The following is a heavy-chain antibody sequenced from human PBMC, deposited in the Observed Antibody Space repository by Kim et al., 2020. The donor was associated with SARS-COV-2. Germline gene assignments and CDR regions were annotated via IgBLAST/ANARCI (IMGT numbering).Heavy chain of an antibody. CDR3: ARGHGSSLGLTPLDY. J-gene: IGHJ4*02. V-gene: IGHV4-34*01. Sequence: SETLSLTCAVYGGSFSGYYWSWIRQPPGKGLEWIGEINHSGSTNYNPSLKSRVTISVDTSKNQFSLKLSSVTAADTAVYYCARGHGSSLGLTPLDYWGQGTLVTVSS. CDR2: INHSGST. CDR1: GGSFSGYY. D-gene: IGHD6-6*01.